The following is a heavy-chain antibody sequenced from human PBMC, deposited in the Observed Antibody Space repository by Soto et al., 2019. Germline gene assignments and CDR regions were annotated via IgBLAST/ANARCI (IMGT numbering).Heavy chain of an antibody. D-gene: IGHD6-13*01. CDR3: ARLLLWDQQLLEWFDP. V-gene: IGHV4-39*01. CDR2: IYYSGST. Sequence: SETLSLTCTVSGGSISSSSYHWGCIRQHTGKGLEWIGSIYYSGSTYYNPSLKSRVTISVDTSKNQFSLKLSSVTTADTAVVYCARLLLWDQQLLEWFDPCARGTLVPGSS. J-gene: IGHJ5*02. CDR1: GGSISSSSYH.